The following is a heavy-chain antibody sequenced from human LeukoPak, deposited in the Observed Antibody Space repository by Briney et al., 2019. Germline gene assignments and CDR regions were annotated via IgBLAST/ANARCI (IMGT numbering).Heavy chain of an antibody. J-gene: IGHJ6*02. CDR2: INHSGST. V-gene: IGHV4-34*01. Sequence: SETLSLTCAVYGGSFSGYYWSWIRQHPGKGLEWIGEINHSGSTNYNPSLKSRVTISVDTSKNQFSLKLSSVTAADTAVYYCARGLVVAATPKLLYGMDVWGQGTTVTVSS. CDR1: GGSFSGYY. D-gene: IGHD2-15*01. CDR3: ARGLVVAATPKLLYGMDV.